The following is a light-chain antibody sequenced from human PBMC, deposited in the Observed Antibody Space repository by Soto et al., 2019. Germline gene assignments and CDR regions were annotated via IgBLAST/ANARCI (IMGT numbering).Light chain of an antibody. CDR1: QSISDN. CDR3: QQYKSWPPLT. CDR2: GAS. J-gene: IGKJ4*01. V-gene: IGKV3-15*01. Sequence: DIVMTQSPAILSVSLGESATLSCLASQSISDNLAWNHQRSGQAPRLLIYGASTRATGVPARFSGSGSGTEFPLTISSLQSDDFAIYYCQQYKSWPPLTFGGGTKVE.